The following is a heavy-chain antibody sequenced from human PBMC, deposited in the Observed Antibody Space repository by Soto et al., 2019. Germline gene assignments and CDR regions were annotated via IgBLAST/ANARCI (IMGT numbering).Heavy chain of an antibody. Sequence: QVQLQESGPGLVKPSQTLSLTSTVSGGSISSGDYYWSWIRQPPGKGLEWIGYIYYSGSTYYNPSLKLRVTLSGDTSPDKFSLTLSSLTAADAAVYYCARVGSGIAVRPFDYWGQGTLVTVSS. CDR1: GGSISSGDYY. D-gene: IGHD6-13*01. CDR3: ARVGSGIAVRPFDY. J-gene: IGHJ4*02. CDR2: IYYSGST. V-gene: IGHV4-30-4*01.